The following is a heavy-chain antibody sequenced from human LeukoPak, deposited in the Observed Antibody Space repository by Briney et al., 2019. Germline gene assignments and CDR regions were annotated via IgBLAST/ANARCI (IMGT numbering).Heavy chain of an antibody. CDR3: ARDQYGDYDFDY. V-gene: IGHV4-59*01. J-gene: IGHJ4*02. CDR2: IYYSGIT. Sequence: PSETLSHTCTVSGDSISSYYWSWIRQPPGKGLEWIAYIYYSGITNYNPSLKSRVTISVDTSKNQFSLKLSSVTAADTAVYYCARDQYGDYDFDYWGQGTLVTVSS. D-gene: IGHD4-17*01. CDR1: GDSISSYY.